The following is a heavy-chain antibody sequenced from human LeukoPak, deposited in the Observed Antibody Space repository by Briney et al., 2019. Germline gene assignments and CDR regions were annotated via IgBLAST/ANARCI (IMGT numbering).Heavy chain of an antibody. CDR2: ISGSGGDT. D-gene: IGHD2-21*01. CDR1: GFTFSNYA. Sequence: GGSLRLSCAASGFTFSNYAMSWVRQAPGKGLGWVSGISGSGGDTYYADSVKGRFTISRDNSKNTLYLQMNSLRAEDTAVYYCAKDGRPIPLCYFDYWGQGTLVTVSS. J-gene: IGHJ4*02. CDR3: AKDGRPIPLCYFDY. V-gene: IGHV3-23*01.